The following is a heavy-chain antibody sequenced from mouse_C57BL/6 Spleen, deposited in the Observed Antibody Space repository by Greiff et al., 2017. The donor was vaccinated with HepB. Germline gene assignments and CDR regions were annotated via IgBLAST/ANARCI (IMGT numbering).Heavy chain of an antibody. CDR1: GYTFTSYW. J-gene: IGHJ4*01. Sequence: QVQLQQPGAELVMPGASVKLSCKASGYTFTSYWMHWVKQRPGQGLEWIGEIDPSDSYTTYNQKFKGKSTLTVDKSSSTAYMQLSSLTSEDSAVYYCARTGVDYWGQGTSVTVSS. V-gene: IGHV1-69*01. CDR3: ARTGVDY. CDR2: IDPSDSYT.